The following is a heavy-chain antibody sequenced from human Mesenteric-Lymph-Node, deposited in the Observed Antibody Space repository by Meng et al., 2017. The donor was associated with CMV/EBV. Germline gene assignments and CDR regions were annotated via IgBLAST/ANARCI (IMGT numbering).Heavy chain of an antibody. J-gene: IGHJ6*02. D-gene: IGHD3-16*01. V-gene: IGHV3-21*01. Sequence: GESLKISCAASGFTFSSYSMNWVRQAPGKGLEWVSSISSSSSYIYYADSVKGRFTISRDNAKNSLYLQMSSLRAEDTAVYYCARDRAWDGMDVWGQGTTVTVSS. CDR3: ARDRAWDGMDV. CDR2: ISSSSSYI. CDR1: GFTFSSYS.